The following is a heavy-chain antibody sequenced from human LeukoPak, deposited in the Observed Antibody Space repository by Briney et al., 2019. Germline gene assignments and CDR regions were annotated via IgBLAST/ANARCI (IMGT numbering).Heavy chain of an antibody. J-gene: IGHJ4*02. CDR3: AKNHYDSSGYEYYFDY. V-gene: IGHV3-48*01. D-gene: IGHD3-22*01. Sequence: GGSLRLSCAASGFIFSNYSMNWVRQAPGKGLEWVSYISSSSSPIYYADSVKGRFTISRDNSKNTLYLQMNSLRAEDTAVYYCAKNHYDSSGYEYYFDYWGQGTLVTVSS. CDR1: GFIFSNYS. CDR2: ISSSSSPI.